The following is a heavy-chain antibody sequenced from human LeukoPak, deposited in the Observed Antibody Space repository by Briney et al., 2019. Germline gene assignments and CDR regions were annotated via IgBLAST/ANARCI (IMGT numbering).Heavy chain of an antibody. J-gene: IGHJ4*02. CDR1: GYTFTGYY. Sequence: GASVKVSCKASGYTFTGYYMHWVRRAPGQGLEWMGWINPNSGGTNYAQKFQGRVTMTRNTSISTAYMELSRLRSDDTAVYYCARDREWRSSPTGEFDYWGQGTLVTVSS. CDR2: INPNSGGT. D-gene: IGHD6-13*01. V-gene: IGHV1-2*02. CDR3: ARDREWRSSPTGEFDY.